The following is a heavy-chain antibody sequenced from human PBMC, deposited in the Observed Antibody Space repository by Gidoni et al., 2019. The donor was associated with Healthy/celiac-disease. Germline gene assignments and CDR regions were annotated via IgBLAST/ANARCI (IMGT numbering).Heavy chain of an antibody. J-gene: IGHJ5*02. Sequence: QVQLVQSGAEVKKPGASVKVSCKASGYPFTSYDMHWVRQAPGQGLEWMGIINPSGGSTSYAQTFQGRVTMTRDTSTSTVYMELSSLSSEATAVYYCADSITALHPFDPWGQGTLVTVSS. D-gene: IGHD1-20*01. CDR1: GYPFTSYD. CDR3: ADSITALHPFDP. CDR2: INPSGGST. V-gene: IGHV1-46*01.